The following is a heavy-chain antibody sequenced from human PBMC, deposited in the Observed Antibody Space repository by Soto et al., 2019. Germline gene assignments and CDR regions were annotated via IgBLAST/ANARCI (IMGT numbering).Heavy chain of an antibody. CDR3: ARGDGDSGYYFDY. CDR2: ISYDGSNK. J-gene: IGHJ4*02. V-gene: IGHV3-30-3*01. Sequence: QVQLVESGGGVVQPGRSLRLSCAASGFTFSSYAMHWVRQAPGKGLEWVAVISYDGSNKYYADSVKGRFTISRDNSKNTLYLQMNSLRAEDTAVYYCARGDGDSGYYFDYWGQGTLVTVSS. D-gene: IGHD3-10*01. CDR1: GFTFSSYA.